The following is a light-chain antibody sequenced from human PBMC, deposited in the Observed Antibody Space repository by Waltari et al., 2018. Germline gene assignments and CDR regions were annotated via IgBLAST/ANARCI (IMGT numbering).Light chain of an antibody. CDR3: CSYTSSNTYV. CDR2: EVS. CDR1: SSDVGGYDH. Sequence: QSALTQPASVSGSPGQSITISCTGTSSDVGGYDHVSGYQQHPGKAPKFMIYEVSSRPSGVSNRFSGSKSAITASLTISGLQAEDEADYYGCSYTSSNTYVFGTGTKVTVL. J-gene: IGLJ1*01. V-gene: IGLV2-14*01.